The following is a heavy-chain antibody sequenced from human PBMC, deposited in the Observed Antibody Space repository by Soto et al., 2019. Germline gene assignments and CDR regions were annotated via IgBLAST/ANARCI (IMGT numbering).Heavy chain of an antibody. J-gene: IGHJ6*02. D-gene: IGHD3-9*01. CDR1: GFLFNTYA. Sequence: GGTLRLSCATSGFLFNTYAMHGVRQAPGKGREWVAAISYDGRTTDYADSVKGRFTISRDNSKNTLYLQMSSLKTEDTAVYYCARPGSGYDVLSGQYFYYYHTMDVWGQGTTVTVSS. CDR2: ISYDGRTT. CDR3: ARPGSGYDVLSGQYFYYYHTMDV. V-gene: IGHV3-30*04.